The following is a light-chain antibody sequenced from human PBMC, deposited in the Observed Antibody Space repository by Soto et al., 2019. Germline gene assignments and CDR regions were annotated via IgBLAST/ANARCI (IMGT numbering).Light chain of an antibody. CDR3: QQYNKWPLT. CDR2: GAS. V-gene: IGKV3-15*01. Sequence: EIVMTQSPATLSVSPGERATLSCRASPSVSIHLAWYQQTPGQDPRILIYGASTRATGIPVRFSGSASGTEFNLTISRLQSEDFTVYYCQQYNKWPLTFGQGTKVDIK. CDR1: PSVSIH. J-gene: IGKJ1*01.